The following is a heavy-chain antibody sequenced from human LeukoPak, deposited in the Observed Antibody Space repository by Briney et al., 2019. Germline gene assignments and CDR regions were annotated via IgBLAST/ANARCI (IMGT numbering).Heavy chain of an antibody. Sequence: SETLSHTCTVSGGSISSYYWSWIRQPAGKGLEWIGRIYTSGSTNYNPSLKSRVTMSVDTSKNQFSLKLSSVTAADTAVYYCARDLYSYGYNWFFDLWGRGTLVTVSS. CDR1: GGSISSYY. J-gene: IGHJ2*01. V-gene: IGHV4-4*07. CDR2: IYTSGST. CDR3: ARDLYSYGYNWFFDL. D-gene: IGHD5-18*01.